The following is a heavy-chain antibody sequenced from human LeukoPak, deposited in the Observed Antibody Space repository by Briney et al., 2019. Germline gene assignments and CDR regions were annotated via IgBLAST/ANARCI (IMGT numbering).Heavy chain of an antibody. J-gene: IGHJ4*02. V-gene: IGHV3-7*01. Sequence: GGSLRLSCAASGFNFRSYWMSWVRQAPGKGLEWVANIKQDGKGKYYVDSVKGRFTISRDNAKNSLYLQMNSLRAEDTAVYYCARESGSVTSEVDFDYWGQGTLVTVSS. CDR2: IKQDGKGK. CDR1: GFNFRSYW. CDR3: ARESGSVTSEVDFDY. D-gene: IGHD4-17*01.